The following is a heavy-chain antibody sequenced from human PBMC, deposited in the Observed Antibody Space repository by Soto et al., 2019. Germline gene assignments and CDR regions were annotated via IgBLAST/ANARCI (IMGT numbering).Heavy chain of an antibody. CDR2: IIPISGTA. CDR1: GGTFSSYA. V-gene: IGHV1-69*01. CDR3: ARGGWLRTRRYYFDY. D-gene: IGHD5-12*01. Sequence: QVQLVQSGAEVKKPGSSVKVSCKASGGTFSSYAISWVRQAPGQGLEWMGGIIPISGTANYAQKFQGRVTITADESTITAYMELSSLRSEDTAVYYCARGGWLRTRRYYFDYWGQGTLVTVSS. J-gene: IGHJ4*02.